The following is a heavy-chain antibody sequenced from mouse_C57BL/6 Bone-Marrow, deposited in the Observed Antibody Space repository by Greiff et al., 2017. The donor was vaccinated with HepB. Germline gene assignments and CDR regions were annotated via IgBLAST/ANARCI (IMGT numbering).Heavy chain of an antibody. Sequence: QVQLQQPGAELVRPGSSVKLSCKASGYTFTSYWMDWVKQRPGQGLEWIGNIYPSDSETHYNQKFKDKATLTVDKSSSTAYMQLSSLTSEDSAVYYCARSDYDVYYYAMDYWGQGTLVTVSA. CDR1: GYTFTSYW. CDR3: ARSDYDVYYYAMDY. J-gene: IGHJ3*01. D-gene: IGHD1-1*02. V-gene: IGHV1-61*01. CDR2: IYPSDSET.